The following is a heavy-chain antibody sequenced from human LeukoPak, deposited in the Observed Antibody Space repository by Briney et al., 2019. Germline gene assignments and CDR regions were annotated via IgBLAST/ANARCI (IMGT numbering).Heavy chain of an antibody. CDR3: ARDEAYDAFDI. V-gene: IGHV3-72*01. J-gene: IGHJ3*02. Sequence: PGGSLRLSCAASGFTFSDHYMDWVRQAPGKGLEWVGRSRNKANSYTTEYAASVKGRFTISRDDSKNSLYLQMDSLKSEDTAVYYCARDEAYDAFDIWGQGTMVTVSS. CDR1: GFTFSDHY. CDR2: SRNKANSYTT.